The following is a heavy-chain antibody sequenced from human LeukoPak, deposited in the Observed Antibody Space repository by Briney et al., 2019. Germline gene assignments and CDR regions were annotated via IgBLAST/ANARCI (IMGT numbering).Heavy chain of an antibody. CDR1: GFTFSSYA. Sequence: PGGSLRLSCAASGFTFSSYAMHWVRQAPGKGLEYVSAISSNGGSTYYANSVKGRFTISRDNSKNTLYLQMGSLRAEDTAVYYCAKDYYYDSSGYFDYWGQGTLVTVSS. CDR3: AKDYYYDSSGYFDY. CDR2: ISSNGGST. V-gene: IGHV3-64*01. D-gene: IGHD3-22*01. J-gene: IGHJ4*02.